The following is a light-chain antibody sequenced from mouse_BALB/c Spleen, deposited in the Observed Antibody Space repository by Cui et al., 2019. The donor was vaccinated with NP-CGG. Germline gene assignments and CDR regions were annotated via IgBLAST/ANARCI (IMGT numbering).Light chain of an antibody. CDR2: GTN. J-gene: IGLJ1*01. CDR3: ALWYSNHWV. Sequence: QAVLTQEFALTTSPGETVTLTCRSSTGTVTTSNYANWVQEKPDHLFAGLIGGTNNRPPGVPARFSGSLIGDKAALTITGAQTEDEAMYFCALWYSNHWVFGGGTKLTVL. V-gene: IGLV1*01. CDR1: TGTVTTSNY.